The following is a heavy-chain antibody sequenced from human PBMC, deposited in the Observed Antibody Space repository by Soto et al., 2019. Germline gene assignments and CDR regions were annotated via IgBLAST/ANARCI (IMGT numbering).Heavy chain of an antibody. Sequence: WASVKVSCKASGYTFTGYYMHWVRQAPGQGLEWMGWINPNSGGTNYAQKFQGRVTMTRDTSISTAYMELSRLRSDDTAVYYCARDDSLERSFDYWGQGTLVTVSS. CDR3: ARDDSLERSFDY. CDR1: GYTFTGYY. V-gene: IGHV1-2*02. CDR2: INPNSGGT. D-gene: IGHD1-1*01. J-gene: IGHJ4*02.